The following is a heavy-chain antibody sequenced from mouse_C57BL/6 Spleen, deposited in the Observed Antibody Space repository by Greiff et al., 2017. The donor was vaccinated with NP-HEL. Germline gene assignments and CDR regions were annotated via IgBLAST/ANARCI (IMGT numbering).Heavy chain of an antibody. CDR2: FYPGSGSI. CDR1: GYTFTEYT. Sequence: QVQLQQSGAELVKPGASVKLSCKASGYTFTEYTIHWVKQRSGQGLEWIGWFYPGSGSIKYNEKFKDKATLTADKSSSTVYMELSRLTSEDSAVYFCARHEVVDGYRDGYYAMDYWGQGTSVTVSS. V-gene: IGHV1-62-2*01. CDR3: ARHEVVDGYRDGYYAMDY. D-gene: IGHD2-3*01. J-gene: IGHJ4*01.